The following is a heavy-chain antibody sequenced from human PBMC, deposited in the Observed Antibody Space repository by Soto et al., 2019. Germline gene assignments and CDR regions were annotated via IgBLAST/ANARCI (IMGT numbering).Heavy chain of an antibody. CDR2: ISGSGYST. CDR1: GFTFSSYA. J-gene: IGHJ4*02. Sequence: EVQLLESGGGLVQPGGSLRLSCAASGFTFSSYAMRWVRQAPGKGLEWVSAISGSGYSTYYADSVKGRFTISRDNSKNTLYLQMNSLRAEYTAVYYCAKTLYYYDTSGYQWGQGTLVTVSS. CDR3: AKTLYYYDTSGYQ. D-gene: IGHD3-22*01. V-gene: IGHV3-23*01.